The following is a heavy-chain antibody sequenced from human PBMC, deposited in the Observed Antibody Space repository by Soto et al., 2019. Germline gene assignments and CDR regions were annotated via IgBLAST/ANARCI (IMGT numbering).Heavy chain of an antibody. D-gene: IGHD3-22*01. CDR2: TYYRSKWYN. V-gene: IGHV6-1*01. CDR1: GDSVSSNSAA. J-gene: IGHJ3*02. Sequence: SQTLSLTCAISGDSVSSNSAAWNWIRPSPSRGLEWLGRTYYRSKWYNDYAVSVKSRITINPDTSKNQFSLQLNSVTPEDTAVYYCARGDYYDSSGYYRGDAFDIWGQGTMVTVSS. CDR3: ARGDYYDSSGYYRGDAFDI.